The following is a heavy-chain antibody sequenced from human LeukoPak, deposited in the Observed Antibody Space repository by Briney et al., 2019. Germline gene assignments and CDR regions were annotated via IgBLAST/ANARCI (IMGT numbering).Heavy chain of an antibody. CDR3: AKGYCSSTSCPGDC. CDR1: GFTFSSYG. Sequence: GGSLRLSCAASGFTFSSYGMHWVRQAPSKGLEWVAFIRYDGSNKYYADSVKGRFTISRDNSKNTLYLQMNSLRAEDTAVYYCAKGYCSSTSCPGDCWGQGTLVTVSS. CDR2: IRYDGSNK. V-gene: IGHV3-30*02. D-gene: IGHD2-2*01. J-gene: IGHJ4*02.